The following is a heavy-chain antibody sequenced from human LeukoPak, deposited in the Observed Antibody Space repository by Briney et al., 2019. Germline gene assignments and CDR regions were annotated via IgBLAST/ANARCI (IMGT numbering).Heavy chain of an antibody. D-gene: IGHD2-15*01. J-gene: IGHJ4*02. CDR1: GGSTSGYF. CDR3: ARQRGGYVDY. CDR2: INHSGST. V-gene: IGHV4-34*01. Sequence: SETLSLTCDVSGGSTSGYFWSWIRQPPGKGPEWIGEINHSGSTKYIPSLKSRLTISVDTSKNQFSLKLTSVTAADTAVFYCARQRGGYVDYWGQGTLVTVSS.